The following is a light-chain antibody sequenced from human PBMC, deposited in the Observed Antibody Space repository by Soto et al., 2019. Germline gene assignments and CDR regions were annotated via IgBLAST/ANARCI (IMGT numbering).Light chain of an antibody. V-gene: IGKV1-39*01. Sequence: DIQMTQSPSSLSASVGDRVTITCRASQSINRYLNWYQQKPGKAPKLLIYAASSLQSGVPSRFSGSGSGTDFTLTISSLQPEDFATYYCQQSYSTLFTFGPGTKVDIK. CDR2: AAS. J-gene: IGKJ3*01. CDR3: QQSYSTLFT. CDR1: QSINRY.